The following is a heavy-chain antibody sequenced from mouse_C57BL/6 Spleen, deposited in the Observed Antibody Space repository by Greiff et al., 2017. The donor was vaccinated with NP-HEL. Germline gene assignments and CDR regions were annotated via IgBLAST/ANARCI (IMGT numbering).Heavy chain of an antibody. CDR2: IDPSDSYT. D-gene: IGHD2-5*01. J-gene: IGHJ4*01. CDR1: GYTFTSYW. CDR3: GRFVSNYVAMDD. V-gene: IGHV1-69*01. Sequence: QVQLQQPGAELVMPGASVKLSCKASGYTFTSYWMHWVKQRPGQGLEWIGEIDPSDSYTNYNQKFKGKSTLTVDKSSSTAYMQLSSLTSEDSAVYYCGRFVSNYVAMDDWGQGTSVTVSS.